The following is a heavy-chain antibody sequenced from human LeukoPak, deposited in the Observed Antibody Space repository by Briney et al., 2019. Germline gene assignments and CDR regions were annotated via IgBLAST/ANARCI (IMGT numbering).Heavy chain of an antibody. CDR2: ISGSGGNT. V-gene: IGHV3-23*01. D-gene: IGHD4-23*01. CDR3: AKDQYGGNPQYYFDY. CDR1: GFTFSSYA. J-gene: IGHJ4*02. Sequence: GGSLRLSCAASGFTFSSYAMSWVRKAPGKGLDWVSAISGSGGNTYYADSAKGRFTISRDNSKNTLYLQMNSLRAEDTAVYYCAKDQYGGNPQYYFDYWGQGTLVTVSS.